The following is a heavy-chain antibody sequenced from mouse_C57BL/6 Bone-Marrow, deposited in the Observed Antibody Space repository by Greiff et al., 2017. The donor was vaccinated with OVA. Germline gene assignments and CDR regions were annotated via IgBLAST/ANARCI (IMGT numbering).Heavy chain of an antibody. J-gene: IGHJ2*01. Sequence: EVKLMESGPVLVKPGASVKMSCKASGYTFTDYYMNWVKQSHGKSLEWIGVINPYNGGTSYNQKFKGKATLTVDKSSSTAYMELNSLTSEDSAVYYCARGLPPFDYWGQGTTLTVSS. CDR1: GYTFTDYY. D-gene: IGHD2-2*01. CDR2: INPYNGGT. CDR3: ARGLPPFDY. V-gene: IGHV1-19*01.